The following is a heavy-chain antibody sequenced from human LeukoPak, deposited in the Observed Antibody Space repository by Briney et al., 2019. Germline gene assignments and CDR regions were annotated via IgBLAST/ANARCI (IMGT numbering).Heavy chain of an antibody. Sequence: GGSLRLSCAVSGFTFSSYWMHWVRQAPGKGPVWVSRINSDGSSTSYADSVKGRFTISRDNAKNTLYLQMNSLRAEDTAVYYCARSNYYYYYGMDVWGQGTTVTVSS. CDR2: INSDGSST. CDR3: ARSNYYYYYGMDV. J-gene: IGHJ6*02. V-gene: IGHV3-74*01. CDR1: GFTFSSYW.